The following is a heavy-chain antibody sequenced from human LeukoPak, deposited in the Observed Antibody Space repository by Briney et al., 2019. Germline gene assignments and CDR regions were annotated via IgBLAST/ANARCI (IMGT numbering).Heavy chain of an antibody. CDR2: IIPIFGTA. Sequence: SVKVSCKASGGTFSSYAISWVRQAPGQGLEWMGGIIPIFGTANYAQKLQGRVTITADESTGTAYMELSSLRSEDTAVYYCARDRGYCSGGSCYSFDYWGQGTLVTVSS. J-gene: IGHJ4*02. CDR1: GGTFSSYA. V-gene: IGHV1-69*13. D-gene: IGHD2-15*01. CDR3: ARDRGYCSGGSCYSFDY.